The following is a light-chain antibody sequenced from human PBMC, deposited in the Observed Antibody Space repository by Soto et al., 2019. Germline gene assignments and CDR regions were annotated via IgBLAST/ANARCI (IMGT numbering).Light chain of an antibody. CDR1: QSVSSN. CDR2: GAS. J-gene: IGKJ1*01. V-gene: IGKV3-15*01. CDR3: QQYNNWPRT. Sequence: EIVMTQSPATLSVSPGERANLSCRASQSVSSNLAWYQQKPGQAPRLLIYGASTRATGIPARFSGSGFGTEFTLTISSLQSEDFAVYYCQQYNNWPRTFGQGTKVDIK.